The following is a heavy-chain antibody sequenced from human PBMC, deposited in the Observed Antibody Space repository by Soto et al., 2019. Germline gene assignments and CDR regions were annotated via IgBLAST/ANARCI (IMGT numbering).Heavy chain of an antibody. CDR2: IWYDGSNK. J-gene: IGHJ6*02. CDR3: ARTDSSSWYVHGMDV. V-gene: IGHV3-33*01. CDR1: GFTFSSYG. D-gene: IGHD6-13*01. Sequence: QVQLVESGGGVVQPGRSLRLSCAASGFTFSSYGMHWVRQAPGKGLEWVAVIWYDGSNKYYADSVKGRFTISRDNSKNTLYLQMNSLRAEDTAVYYCARTDSSSWYVHGMDVWGQGTKVTVSS.